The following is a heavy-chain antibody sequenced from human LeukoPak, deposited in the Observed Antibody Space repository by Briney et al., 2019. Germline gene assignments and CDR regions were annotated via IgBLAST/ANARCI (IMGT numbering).Heavy chain of an antibody. CDR2: ISSSSSYI. V-gene: IGHV3-21*01. J-gene: IGHJ4*02. Sequence: GRSLRLSCAASGFTFDDYAMHWVRQAPGKGLEWVSSISSSSSYIYYADSVKGRFTISRDNAKNSLYLQMNSLRAEDTAVYYCARVRERYSYGYGYWGQGTLVTVSS. CDR1: GFTFDDYA. CDR3: ARVRERYSYGYGY. D-gene: IGHD5-18*01.